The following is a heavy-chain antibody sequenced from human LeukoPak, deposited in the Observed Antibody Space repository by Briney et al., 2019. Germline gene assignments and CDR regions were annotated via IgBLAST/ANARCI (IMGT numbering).Heavy chain of an antibody. CDR2: INWNGGST. D-gene: IGHD3-10*01. J-gene: IGHJ3*02. Sequence: GGSLRLSCAAFGFTFDDYGMSWVRQAPGKGLEWVSGINWNGGSTGYADSVKGRFTISRDNAKDSLYLQMNSLRAEDTALYYCAREPYGSGSYGAFDIWGQGTMVTVSS. CDR1: GFTFDDYG. CDR3: AREPYGSGSYGAFDI. V-gene: IGHV3-20*04.